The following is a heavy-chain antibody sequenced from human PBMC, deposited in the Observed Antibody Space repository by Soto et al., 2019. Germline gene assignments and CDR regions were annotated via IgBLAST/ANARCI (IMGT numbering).Heavy chain of an antibody. J-gene: IGHJ5*02. CDR3: ARYCSSVTCHGFDP. CDR2: IYHTGST. V-gene: IGHV4-31*03. D-gene: IGHD2-2*01. CDR1: GVAMTYGGYS. Sequence: SETLSLTCSVSGVAMTYGGYSWSWIRQSPEKGLEWIGSIYHTGSTYYSKSLRSRLTMSVDTSKSQFSLRLSSVTAADTAVYYCARYCSSVTCHGFDPWGQGTLVTVSS.